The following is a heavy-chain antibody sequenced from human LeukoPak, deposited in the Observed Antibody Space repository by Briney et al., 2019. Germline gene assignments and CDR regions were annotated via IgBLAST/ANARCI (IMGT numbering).Heavy chain of an antibody. CDR2: IYHSGST. CDR3: ARVSDLIYFDY. V-gene: IGHV4-38-2*02. Sequence: SETLSLTCTVSGYSISSGYYWGWIRQPPGKGLEWIGSIYHSGSTYYNPSLKSRVTISVDTSKNQFSLKLSSVTAADTAVYYCARVSDLIYFDYWGQGTLVTVSS. J-gene: IGHJ4*02. D-gene: IGHD2-8*01. CDR1: GYSISSGYY.